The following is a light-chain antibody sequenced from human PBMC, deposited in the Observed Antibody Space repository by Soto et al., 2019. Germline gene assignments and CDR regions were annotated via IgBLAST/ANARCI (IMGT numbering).Light chain of an antibody. Sequence: SYELTQSPSVSVAPGKTARITCGESDIGSKSVHWYQQKPGQAPVLVIYYDRHRPSGIPERFSGSNSGNTVTLTISRVEAGDEADYYCQVWDSGSDHVVFGGGTKVTVL. CDR3: QVWDSGSDHVV. J-gene: IGLJ2*01. V-gene: IGLV3-21*04. CDR2: YDR. CDR1: DIGSKS.